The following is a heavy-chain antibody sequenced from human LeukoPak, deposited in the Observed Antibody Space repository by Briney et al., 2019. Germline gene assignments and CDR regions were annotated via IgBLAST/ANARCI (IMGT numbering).Heavy chain of an antibody. J-gene: IGHJ4*02. CDR3: ASSIVYCSSTSCYFN. CDR1: GYTFTGYF. V-gene: IGHV1-2*02. CDR2: INPNSGGI. D-gene: IGHD2-2*01. Sequence: ASVKVSCKASGYTFTGYFMHWVRQAPGQGLEWMGWINPNSGGINYAQKFQGRVTMTRDTSISTAYMELSRLRSDDTAVYYCASSIVYCSSTSCYFNWGQGTLVTVSS.